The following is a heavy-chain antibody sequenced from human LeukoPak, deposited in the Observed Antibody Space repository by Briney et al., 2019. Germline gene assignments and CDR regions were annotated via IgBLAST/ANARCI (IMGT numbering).Heavy chain of an antibody. D-gene: IGHD1-20*01. CDR1: GFTFSTYW. V-gene: IGHV3-7*01. J-gene: IGHJ4*02. Sequence: PGGSLRLSCAASGFTFSTYWMSWVRQAPGKGLEWVANIKQDESEKYYVESVKGRFTISRDNAKNSLYLQMNSLRAEDTAVYYCARGGPNWNRDFDYWGQGTLVTVSS. CDR2: IKQDESEK. CDR3: ARGGPNWNRDFDY.